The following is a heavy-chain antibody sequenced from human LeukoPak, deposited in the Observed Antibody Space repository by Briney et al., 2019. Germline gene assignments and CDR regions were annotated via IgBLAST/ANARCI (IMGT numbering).Heavy chain of an antibody. J-gene: IGHJ4*02. CDR1: AGSISTSTYY. CDR2: IYYSGST. Sequence: TSETLSFTCTVSAGSISTSTYYRGWIRQPPGKGLEWIRRIYYSGSTYYNPSLKSRVTISVDTSKNQFSLKISSVTAADTAVYYCARYNYGSGSYLFDYWGQGTLVTVSS. D-gene: IGHD3-10*01. V-gene: IGHV4-39*01. CDR3: ARYNYGSGSYLFDY.